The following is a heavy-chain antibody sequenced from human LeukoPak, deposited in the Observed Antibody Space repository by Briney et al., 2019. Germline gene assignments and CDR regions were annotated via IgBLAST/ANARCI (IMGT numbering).Heavy chain of an antibody. CDR3: TRLWGDCGGDCYYHDY. CDR2: IRSRADNYAT. Sequence: GGSLRLSCAASGFTFSGSVMHWVRQASGKGLGWVGRIRSRADNYATAYAASVRGRFTISRDDSKNTAFLQMNSLKTEDTAVYYCTRLWGDCGGDCYYHDYWGQGTLVTVSS. CDR1: GFTFSGSV. V-gene: IGHV3-73*01. J-gene: IGHJ4*02. D-gene: IGHD2-21*02.